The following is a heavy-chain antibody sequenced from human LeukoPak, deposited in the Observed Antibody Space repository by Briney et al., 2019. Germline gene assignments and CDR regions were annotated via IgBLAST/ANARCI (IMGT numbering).Heavy chain of an antibody. V-gene: IGHV1-2*02. D-gene: IGHD6-19*01. J-gene: IGHJ4*02. CDR3: ASSLAGLSVAGSSCDY. CDR2: INPNSGGT. CDR1: GYTFATYG. Sequence: ASVKVSCKASGYTFATYGISWVRQAPGQGLEWMGWINPNSGGTNYAQKFQGRVTMTRDTSISTAYMELSRLRSDDTAVYYCASSLAGLSVAGSSCDYWGQGTLVTVSS.